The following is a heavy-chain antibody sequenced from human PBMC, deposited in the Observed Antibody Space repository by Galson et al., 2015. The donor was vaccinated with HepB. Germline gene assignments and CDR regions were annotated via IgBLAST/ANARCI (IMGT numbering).Heavy chain of an antibody. CDR2: IYPGDSDT. CDR3: ARRNYYSSGIEFDP. Sequence: QSGAEVKKPGESLKISCKGSGYSFTIYWIAWARQMPGKGLEWLGFIYPGDSDTRYSPSFQGHVTISADKSISTAYLQWSSLKASDTAMCYCARRNYYSSGIEFDPWGQGTLVTVSS. CDR1: GYSFTIYW. D-gene: IGHD3-10*01. V-gene: IGHV5-51*03. J-gene: IGHJ5*02.